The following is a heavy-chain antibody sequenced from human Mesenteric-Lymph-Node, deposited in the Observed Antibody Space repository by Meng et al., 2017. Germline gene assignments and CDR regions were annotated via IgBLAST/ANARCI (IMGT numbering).Heavy chain of an antibody. Sequence: QAELRQWGAGLLNPSETLSLTFAVYGGSFSGYYWSWIRQPPGKGLEWIGEINHSGSTNYNPSLKSRVTISVDTSKNQFSLKLSSVTAADTAVYYCARRRGGSGRDCWGQGTLVTVSS. CDR2: INHSGST. CDR3: ARRRGGSGRDC. CDR1: GGSFSGYY. D-gene: IGHD3-10*01. J-gene: IGHJ4*02. V-gene: IGHV4-34*01.